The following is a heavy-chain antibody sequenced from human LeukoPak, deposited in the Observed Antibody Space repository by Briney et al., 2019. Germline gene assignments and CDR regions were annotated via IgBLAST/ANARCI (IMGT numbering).Heavy chain of an antibody. J-gene: IGHJ6*03. V-gene: IGHV1-8*01. CDR2: MNPNSGNT. CDR3: AIRYGSGEKYYYYYYMDV. CDR1: GYTFTSYD. Sequence: VASVKVSCKASGYTFTSYDINWVRQATGQGLEWMGWMNPNSGNTGYAQKFQGRVTMTRNTSISTAYMELSSLRSEDTAVYYCAIRYGSGEKYYYYYYMDVWGQGTTVTLSS. D-gene: IGHD3-10*01.